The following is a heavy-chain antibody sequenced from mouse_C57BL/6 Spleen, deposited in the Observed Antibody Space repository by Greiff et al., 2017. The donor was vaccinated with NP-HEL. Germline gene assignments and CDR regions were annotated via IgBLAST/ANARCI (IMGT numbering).Heavy chain of an antibody. D-gene: IGHD1-1*01. V-gene: IGHV14-2*01. CDR1: GFNIKDYS. CDR3: ARPLYYGSCYVAY. Sequence: EVQLQQSGAELVKPGASVKLSCTASGFNIKDYSMHWVKQRTEQGLEWIGRIDPEDGETKYAPQFQGKATITADTASNTAYLQLSSLTSEDTAVYYCARPLYYGSCYVAYWGQGTLVTVSA. J-gene: IGHJ3*01. CDR2: IDPEDGET.